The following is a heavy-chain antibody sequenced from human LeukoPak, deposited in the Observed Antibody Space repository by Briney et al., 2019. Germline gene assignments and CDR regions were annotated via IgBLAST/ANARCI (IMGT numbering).Heavy chain of an antibody. CDR3: ARFGTLWQQQLELEY. V-gene: IGHV4-34*01. Sequence: ASETLSLTCAVYGGSFSGYYWSWIRQPPGKGVEWIGEINHSGSTNYNPSLKSRVTISVDTSKNQFSLKLSSVTAADTAVYYCARFGTLWQQQLELEYWGQGTLVTVSS. D-gene: IGHD6-13*01. CDR1: GGSFSGYY. CDR2: INHSGST. J-gene: IGHJ4*02.